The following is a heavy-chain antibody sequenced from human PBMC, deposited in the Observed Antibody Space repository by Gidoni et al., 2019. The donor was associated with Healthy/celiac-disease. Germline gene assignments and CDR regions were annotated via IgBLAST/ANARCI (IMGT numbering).Heavy chain of an antibody. CDR2: INHSGST. D-gene: IGHD3-3*01. Sequence: QVQLQQWGAGLLKPSETLSLTCAVYGGSFSGYSWSWIRQPPVKGLEWIGEINHSGSTNYNPSLKSRVTISVDTSKNQFSLKLSSVTAADTAVYYCGLSGDFWSGYPDDAFDIWGQGTMVTVSS. J-gene: IGHJ3*02. V-gene: IGHV4-34*01. CDR3: GLSGDFWSGYPDDAFDI. CDR1: GGSFSGYS.